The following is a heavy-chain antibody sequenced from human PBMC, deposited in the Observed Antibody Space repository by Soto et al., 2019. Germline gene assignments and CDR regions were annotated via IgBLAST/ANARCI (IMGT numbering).Heavy chain of an antibody. Sequence: GGSLRLSCAASGFTFSTYAMSWVRQAPGKGLEWVSAISAGGGSTYYADSVKGRFTISRDNSINTLYMQMNSLRTEDTAVYYCAHPRGYGVFDAYDIWGQAAMVIVSS. V-gene: IGHV3-23*01. CDR2: ISAGGGST. CDR1: GFTFSTYA. D-gene: IGHD4-17*01. J-gene: IGHJ3*02. CDR3: AHPRGYGVFDAYDI.